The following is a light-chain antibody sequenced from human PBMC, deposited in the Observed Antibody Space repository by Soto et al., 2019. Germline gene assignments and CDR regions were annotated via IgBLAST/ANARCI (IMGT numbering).Light chain of an antibody. J-gene: IGKJ5*01. Sequence: AIQLTQSPSCLSASVGDRVTISCRASQDVRGALAWYQQKPGTAPKILIYDVSVLESGVPTRFSGSGSGTDFTLTITSLQPVDFATYYCQQFNSYPITFGQGTRLEIK. CDR3: QQFNSYPIT. V-gene: IGKV1-13*02. CDR2: DVS. CDR1: QDVRGA.